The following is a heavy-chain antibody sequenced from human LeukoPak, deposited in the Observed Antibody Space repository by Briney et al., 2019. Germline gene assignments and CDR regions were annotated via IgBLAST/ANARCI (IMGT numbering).Heavy chain of an antibody. D-gene: IGHD3-22*01. V-gene: IGHV3-33*06. Sequence: PGGSLRLSCAASGFTFSSYGMHWVRQAPGKGLEWVAVIWYDGSNKYYADSVKGRFTISRDNSKNMLYLQMNSLRAEDTAVYYCAKPAPHNTDYYYGVHFDYWGRGTLVTVSS. J-gene: IGHJ4*02. CDR2: IWYDGSNK. CDR3: AKPAPHNTDYYYGVHFDY. CDR1: GFTFSSYG.